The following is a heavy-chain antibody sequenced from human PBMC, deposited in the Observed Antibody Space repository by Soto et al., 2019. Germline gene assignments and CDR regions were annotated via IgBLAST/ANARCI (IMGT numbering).Heavy chain of an antibody. CDR1: CGSISSSSYY. V-gene: IGHV4-39*01. Sequence: PSDTLSLTFNVSCGSISSSSYYWGFIRHPPWKWLEWIGSIYYSGSTYYNPSLKSRVTISVDTSKNQFSLKLSSVTAADTAVYYCARHIIMITFGGVIDTADAFDIWGQGTMVTVSS. CDR2: IYYSGST. D-gene: IGHD3-16*02. J-gene: IGHJ3*02. CDR3: ARHIIMITFGGVIDTADAFDI.